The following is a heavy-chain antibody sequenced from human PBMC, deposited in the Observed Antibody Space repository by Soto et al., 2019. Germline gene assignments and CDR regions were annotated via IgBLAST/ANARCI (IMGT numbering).Heavy chain of an antibody. J-gene: IGHJ4*02. CDR1: GFTFSSYA. Sequence: GGSLRLSCAASGFTFSSYAMSWVRQAPGKGLEWVSAISGSGGSTYYADSVKGRFTISRDNSKNTLYLQMNSLRAEDTAVYYCAKDGDLTTVTTGSDYWGQGTLVTVSS. V-gene: IGHV3-23*01. CDR2: ISGSGGST. CDR3: AKDGDLTTVTTGSDY. D-gene: IGHD4-17*01.